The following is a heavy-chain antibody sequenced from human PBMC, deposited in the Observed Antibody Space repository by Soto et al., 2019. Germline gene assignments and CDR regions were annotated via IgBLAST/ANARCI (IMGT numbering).Heavy chain of an antibody. D-gene: IGHD1-26*01. CDR3: ARLVGLGTPSCYFDF. J-gene: IGHJ4*02. Sequence: SEALRLPFSVSADTINRDKYYWCWIRQPPGRRLEWIGGIYYRGNPYYSHSLQTRVTISLDKSKSQFSLKLNSVTAADSAVYFCARLVGLGTPSCYFDFPGQGVLVTGS. CDR1: ADTINRDKYY. CDR2: IYYRGNP. V-gene: IGHV4-39*01.